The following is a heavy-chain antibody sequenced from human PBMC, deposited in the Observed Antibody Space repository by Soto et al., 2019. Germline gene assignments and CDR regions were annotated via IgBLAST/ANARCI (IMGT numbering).Heavy chain of an antibody. J-gene: IGHJ4*02. D-gene: IGHD6-6*01. CDR2: INPSGGST. CDR3: ARGLKGTSSGNY. V-gene: IGHV1-46*01. CDR1: GYTFTTYY. Sequence: QVQLVQSGAEVKKPGASVKVSCEASGYTFTTYYIHWVRQAPGQGLEWMGMINPSGGSTSYAQKFQGRVTMTRDTSTNTVYMELSSLRSEDTAVYYCARGLKGTSSGNYWGQGTPVTASS.